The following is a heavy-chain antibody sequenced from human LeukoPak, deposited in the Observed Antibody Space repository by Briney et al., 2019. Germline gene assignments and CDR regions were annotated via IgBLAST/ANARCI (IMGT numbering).Heavy chain of an antibody. D-gene: IGHD6-13*01. J-gene: IGHJ6*02. CDR1: GFTVSSNY. Sequence: GRSQRLSCAASGFTVSSNYMSWVRQAPGKGLEWVSVIYSGGSTYYADSVKGRFTISRDNSKNTLYLQMNSLRAEDTAVYYCARDKSSSWSGMDVWGQGTTVTVSS. CDR2: IYSGGST. V-gene: IGHV3-53*01. CDR3: ARDKSSSWSGMDV.